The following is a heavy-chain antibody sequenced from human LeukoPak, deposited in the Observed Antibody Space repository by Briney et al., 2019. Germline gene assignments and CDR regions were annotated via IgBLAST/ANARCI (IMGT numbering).Heavy chain of an antibody. V-gene: IGHV4-59*08. CDR2: IYYSGST. CDR1: GGSISSYY. J-gene: IGHJ4*02. Sequence: SETLSLTCTVSGGSISSYYWSWIRQPPGKGLEWIGYIYYSGSTNYNPSLKSRVTISVDTSKNQFSLKLCSVAAADTAVYYCATLNYGDSHDYWGQGTLVTVSS. D-gene: IGHD4-17*01. CDR3: ATLNYGDSHDY.